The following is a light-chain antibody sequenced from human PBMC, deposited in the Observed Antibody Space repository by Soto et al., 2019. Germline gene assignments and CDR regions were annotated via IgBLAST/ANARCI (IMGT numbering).Light chain of an antibody. V-gene: IGKV3-20*01. J-gene: IGKJ5*01. Sequence: EIVLTQSPGTLSLSPGERATLSCRASQSVYSSYLAWYQQKPGQAPRLLIYGASSRATGIPDRFSGSGSGTDFTLTISRLEPEDFGLYICHQWNTFGQGTRLEIK. CDR1: QSVYSSY. CDR3: HQWNT. CDR2: GAS.